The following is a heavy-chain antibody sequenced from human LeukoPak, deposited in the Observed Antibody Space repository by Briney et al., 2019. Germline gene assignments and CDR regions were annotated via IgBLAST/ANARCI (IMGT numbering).Heavy chain of an antibody. Sequence: PSETLSLTCTVPGGSISSGGFYWSWSRQHPGKGLEWLGYIYYSGTTYYNPSLKSRVTFSVDTSNNQFSLKLNPVTAADTALYYCARGTTDGYSYGRFDYWGQGTLVTVSS. J-gene: IGHJ4*02. D-gene: IGHD5-18*01. CDR3: ARGTTDGYSYGRFDY. CDR1: GGSISSGGFY. CDR2: IYYSGTT. V-gene: IGHV4-31*03.